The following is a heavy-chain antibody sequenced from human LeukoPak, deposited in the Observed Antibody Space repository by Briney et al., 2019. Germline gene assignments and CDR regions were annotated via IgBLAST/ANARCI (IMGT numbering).Heavy chain of an antibody. Sequence: PSETLSLTCTVSGVSISSYYWSWIRQPPGKGLEWIGYICTSGGTTYNPSPKSRVTISVDTSKNQFSLTLSSVTAADTAVYYCARHTVGVVVRHDAFDIWGQGTMVTVSS. J-gene: IGHJ3*02. D-gene: IGHD2-2*01. CDR1: GVSISSYY. CDR3: ARHTVGVVVRHDAFDI. V-gene: IGHV4-4*09. CDR2: ICTSGGT.